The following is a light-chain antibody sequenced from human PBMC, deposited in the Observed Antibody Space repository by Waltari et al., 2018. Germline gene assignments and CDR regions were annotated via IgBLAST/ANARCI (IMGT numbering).Light chain of an antibody. V-gene: IGKV1-5*01. CDR3: QQYNSDSQN. CDR1: QSIDSW. Sequence: DIQMTQSPSTLSASVGDRVSITCRASQSIDSWLAWYQQKPGKAPKLLSYDASSVERGVPSRFSGSGSGTEFTLTISSLQPDDFATYYCQQYNSDSQNFGQGTKVEIK. CDR2: DAS. J-gene: IGKJ1*01.